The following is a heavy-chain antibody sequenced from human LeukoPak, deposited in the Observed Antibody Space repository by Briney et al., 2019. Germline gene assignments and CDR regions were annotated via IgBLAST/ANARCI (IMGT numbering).Heavy chain of an antibody. CDR2: ISYDGNTK. CDR1: GFTFTNYT. D-gene: IGHD3-16*02. Sequence: GGSLRLSCAASGFTFTNYTMNWVRQAPGKGLEWVAFISYDGNTKYYSGSAKGRFTISRDNAKSSLFLQMNSLRAEDTAVYYCARDSSPGYYDYVWGTYPRYWGQGTLVTVSS. V-gene: IGHV3-30*03. CDR3: ARDSSPGYYDYVWGTYPRY. J-gene: IGHJ4*02.